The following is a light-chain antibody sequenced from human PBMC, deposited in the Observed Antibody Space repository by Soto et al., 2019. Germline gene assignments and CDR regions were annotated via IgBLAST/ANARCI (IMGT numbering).Light chain of an antibody. V-gene: IGKV3-20*01. CDR1: QTVRNNY. J-gene: IGKJ1*01. CDR3: QQYGSSLWT. CDR2: DAS. Sequence: GLSQSPGTLSLSQGERATLSCRASQTVRNNYLAWYQQKPGQAPRLLIYDASSRATGIPDRFSGSGSGTDFTLTISRLEPEDFAVYYCQQYGSSLWTFGQGTKVDI.